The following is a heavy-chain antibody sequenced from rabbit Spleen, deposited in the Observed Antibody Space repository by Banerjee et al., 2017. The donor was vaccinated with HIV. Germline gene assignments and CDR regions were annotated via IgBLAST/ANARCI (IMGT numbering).Heavy chain of an antibody. V-gene: IGHV1S29*01. CDR2: ISTFGSA. CDR1: GFSFSSNLL. Sequence: QEQLVESGGGLVQPEGSLTLTCTASGFSFSSNLLMCWVRQAPGKGLEYIGWISTFGSAYYANWVNGRFTISSHNAQNTVSLQMNSLTAADSATYFCARDAGTSFSTYGMDLWGQGTLVTVS. D-gene: IGHD8-1*01. J-gene: IGHJ6*01. CDR3: ARDAGTSFSTYGMDL.